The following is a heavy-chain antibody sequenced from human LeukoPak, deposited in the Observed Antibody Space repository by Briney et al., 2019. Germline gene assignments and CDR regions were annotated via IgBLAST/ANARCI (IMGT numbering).Heavy chain of an antibody. D-gene: IGHD3-22*01. J-gene: IGHJ4*02. CDR2: INSNSGDT. CDR3: ARGYDSGGYYLPDH. V-gene: IGHV1-2*02. Sequence: ASVKVSCKSSGYTFTGYYIHWVRRAPGQGLEWMGWINSNSGDTKYAQKFQGRVTVTRDKSISTAYMELSRLTSDDTAVYYCARGYDSGGYYLPDHWGQETLVTLSS. CDR1: GYTFTGYY.